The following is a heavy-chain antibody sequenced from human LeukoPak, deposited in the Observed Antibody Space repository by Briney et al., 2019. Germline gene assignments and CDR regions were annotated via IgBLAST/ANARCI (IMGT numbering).Heavy chain of an antibody. V-gene: IGHV4-34*01. J-gene: IGHJ4*02. CDR2: INHSGST. D-gene: IGHD3-10*01. CDR3: ARLSYGSGDY. Sequence: SETLSLTCAVYGGSFSGYYWSWIRQPPGKGLEWIGEINHSGSTNYNPSLKSRVTISVDTSKNQFSLKLSSVTAADTAVYYCARLSYGSGDYWGQGTLVTVSS. CDR1: GGSFSGYY.